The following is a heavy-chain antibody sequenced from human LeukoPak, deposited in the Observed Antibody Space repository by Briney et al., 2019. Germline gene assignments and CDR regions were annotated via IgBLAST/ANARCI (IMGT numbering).Heavy chain of an antibody. D-gene: IGHD2-15*01. CDR3: ARDQVAGTTTMPSGWFDP. CDR1: GYTFTSYG. J-gene: IGHJ5*02. CDR2: ISAYNGNT. V-gene: IGHV1-18*01. Sequence: ASVKVPCKASGYTFTSYGISWVRQAPGQGLEWMGWISAYNGNTNYAQKLQGRVTMTTDTSTSTAYMELRSLRSDDTAVYYCARDQVAGTTTMPSGWFDPWGQGTLVTVSS.